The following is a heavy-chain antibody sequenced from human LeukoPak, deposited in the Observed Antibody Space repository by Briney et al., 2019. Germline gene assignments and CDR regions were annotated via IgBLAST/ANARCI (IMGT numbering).Heavy chain of an antibody. CDR3: ARLRDNSTPWYMDV. Sequence: GESLKISCQASGYSFTTYWIGWVRQMPGKGLEWMGIICPGDSDTIYSPSFQGQVTISADKSITTAYLQWSSLKPSDTAMYYCARLRDNSTPWYMDVWGKGTTVTVSS. CDR2: ICPGDSDT. D-gene: IGHD2/OR15-2a*01. CDR1: GYSFTTYW. V-gene: IGHV5-51*01. J-gene: IGHJ6*03.